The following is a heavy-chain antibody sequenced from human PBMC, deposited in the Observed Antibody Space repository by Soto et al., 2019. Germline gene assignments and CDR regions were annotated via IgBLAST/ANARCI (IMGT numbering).Heavy chain of an antibody. CDR1: GFTFSSAW. Sequence: GGFLILYCAASGFTFSSAWMSWVRQAPGEGLEWVGRNKSKTDGGTTDYAAPVKGRFTISRDDSKNTLYLQMNSLKTEDTAVYFFFKQKTAYDILTGYYSDYYYYGMDVWGQGTTVTVSS. CDR2: NKSKTDGGTT. D-gene: IGHD3-9*01. J-gene: IGHJ6*02. V-gene: IGHV3-15*01. CDR3: FKQKTAYDILTGYYSDYYYYGMDV.